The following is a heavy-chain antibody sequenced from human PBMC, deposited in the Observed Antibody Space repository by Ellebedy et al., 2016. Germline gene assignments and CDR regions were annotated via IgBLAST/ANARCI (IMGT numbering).Heavy chain of an antibody. CDR2: ISGDSYYT. Sequence: GESLKISCTASGLTFSDFYMTWIRQAPGKGLEWLSYISGDSYYTNYAVSVRGRFTISRDNAKNSLYLQMNSLRAEDTAVYYCAKAAYFDWLYYYYGMDVWGQGTTVTVYS. CDR1: GLTFSDFY. CDR3: AKAAYFDWLYYYYGMDV. J-gene: IGHJ6*02. V-gene: IGHV3-11*06. D-gene: IGHD3-9*01.